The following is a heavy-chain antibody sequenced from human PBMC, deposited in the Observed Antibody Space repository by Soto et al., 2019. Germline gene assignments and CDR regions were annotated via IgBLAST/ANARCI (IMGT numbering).Heavy chain of an antibody. CDR2: INAGNGNT. J-gene: IGHJ4*02. CDR3: ARWVGGNYFHY. D-gene: IGHD6-19*01. CDR1: GYTFTNYA. Sequence: QVQLVQSGAEVKKPGASVRVSCKASGYTFTNYAMHWVRQAPGQRLEWMGWINAGNGNTKYSQKFQGRVTIIRDTSASTSYMELSSLRSEDTAVYYCARWVGGNYFHYWGQGTLVTVSS. V-gene: IGHV1-3*01.